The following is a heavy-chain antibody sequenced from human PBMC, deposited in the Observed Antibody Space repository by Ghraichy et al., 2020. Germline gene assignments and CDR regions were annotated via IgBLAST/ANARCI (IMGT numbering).Heavy chain of an antibody. CDR2: IYSGGST. V-gene: IGHV3-53*04. J-gene: IGHJ4*02. CDR1: GFTVSSNY. Sequence: GESLNISCAASGFTVSSNYMSWVRQAPGKGLEWVSVIYSGGSTYYADSVKGRFTISRHNSKNTLYLQMNSLRAEDTAVYYCARAPAYDYYFDYWGQGTLVTVSS. D-gene: IGHD4/OR15-4a*01. CDR3: ARAPAYDYYFDY.